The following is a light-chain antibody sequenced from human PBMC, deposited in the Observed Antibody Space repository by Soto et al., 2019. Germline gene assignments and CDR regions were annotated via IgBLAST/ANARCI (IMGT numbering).Light chain of an antibody. CDR1: SSNIGSNP. CDR2: ANN. V-gene: IGLV1-44*01. J-gene: IGLJ1*01. Sequence: QSVLTQPPSASGTPGQRVTISCSGSSSNIGSNPVNWYQQLPGTAPKLLIYANNQRPSGVPDRFSGSKSGTSASLAISGLQSEDEADYYCAAWDDNLNGFVFGAGTKLTVL. CDR3: AAWDDNLNGFV.